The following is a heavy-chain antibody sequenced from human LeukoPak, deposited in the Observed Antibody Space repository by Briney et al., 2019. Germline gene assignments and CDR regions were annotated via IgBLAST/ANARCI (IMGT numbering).Heavy chain of an antibody. Sequence: ASVKVSCKASGYTFTGYYMHWVRQAPGQGLEWMGWINPNSGGTNYAQKFQGWVTMTIDTSISTAYMELSRLKSDDTAVYYCARDDYGSGSYYTRPYFDYWGQGTWSPSPQ. CDR3: ARDDYGSGSYYTRPYFDY. CDR2: INPNSGGT. D-gene: IGHD3-10*01. CDR1: GYTFTGYY. J-gene: IGHJ4*01. V-gene: IGHV1-2*04.